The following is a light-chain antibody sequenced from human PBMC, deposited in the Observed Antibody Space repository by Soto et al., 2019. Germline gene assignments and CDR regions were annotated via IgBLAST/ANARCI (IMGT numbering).Light chain of an antibody. CDR1: SSDVGRYNL. V-gene: IGLV2-23*02. J-gene: IGLJ3*02. CDR2: EVS. CDR3: CSYAGSSWV. Sequence: QSALTQPASVSGSPGQSITISCTGTSSDVGRYNLVSWYQQHPGKAPKVMIYEVSKWPSGVSNRFSGSKSGNTASLTISGLQAEDDAYYYCCSYAGSSWVFGGGTKLTVL.